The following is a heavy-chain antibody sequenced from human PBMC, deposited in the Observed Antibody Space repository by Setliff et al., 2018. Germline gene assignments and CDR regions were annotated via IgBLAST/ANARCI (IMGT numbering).Heavy chain of an antibody. Sequence: KASETLSLTCRVSGGSVSTFYWTWIRQPPGKGLEWIGYIFTSGSTQYNPSLKSRATISRDTSSNQFSLKLSSVTAADTAVYYCARLGVDDSSGDHCCPLYHHYYMDVWGTGTTVTVSS. V-gene: IGHV4-4*09. J-gene: IGHJ6*03. CDR1: GGSVSTFY. CDR2: IFTSGST. CDR3: ARLGVDDSSGDHCCPLYHHYYMDV. D-gene: IGHD3-22*01.